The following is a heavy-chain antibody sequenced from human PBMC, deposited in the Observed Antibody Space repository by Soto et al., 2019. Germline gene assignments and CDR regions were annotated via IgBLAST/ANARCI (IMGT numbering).Heavy chain of an antibody. V-gene: IGHV3-23*01. J-gene: IGHJ4*01. CDR3: ASPHPDYYGSGTHVQPFDY. CDR1: GFTFSSYA. D-gene: IGHD3-10*01. CDR2: ISGSGGST. Sequence: GGSLRLSCAASGFTFSSYAMSWVRQAPGKGLEWVSAISGSGGSTYYADSVKGRFTISRDNSKNTLYLQMNSLRAEDTAVYYCASPHPDYYGSGTHVQPFDYWGQGTLVTVSS.